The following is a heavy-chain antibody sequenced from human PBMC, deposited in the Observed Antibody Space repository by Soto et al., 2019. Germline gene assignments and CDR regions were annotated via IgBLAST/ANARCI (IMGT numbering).Heavy chain of an antibody. CDR2: IFSNDEK. V-gene: IGHV2-26*01. CDR3: ARAPGYDPFDY. J-gene: IGHJ4*02. Sequence: QVTLKESGPVLVKPTETLTLTYTVSGFSLSNARMGVSWIRQPPVKALEWLAHIFSNDEKSYSTSLKSRLTISKDTSKSQVVLTMTNMDPVDTATYYCARAPGYDPFDYWGQGTLVTVSS. D-gene: IGHD5-12*01. CDR1: GFSLSNARMG.